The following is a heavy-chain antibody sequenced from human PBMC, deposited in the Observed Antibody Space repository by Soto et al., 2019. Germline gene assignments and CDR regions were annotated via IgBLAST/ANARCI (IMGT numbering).Heavy chain of an antibody. V-gene: IGHV4-39*01. CDR3: ARHLVKFGTGELSYYYYYMDV. CDR1: GGSISSSSYY. CDR2: IYYSGST. D-gene: IGHD7-27*01. J-gene: IGHJ6*03. Sequence: QLQLQESGPGLVKPSETLSLTCTVSGGSISSSSYYWGWIRQPPGKGLEWIGSIYYSGSTYYNPSLQSRVTISVDTSKNQFSLKLSSVTAADTAVYYCARHLVKFGTGELSYYYYYMDVWGKGTTVTVSS.